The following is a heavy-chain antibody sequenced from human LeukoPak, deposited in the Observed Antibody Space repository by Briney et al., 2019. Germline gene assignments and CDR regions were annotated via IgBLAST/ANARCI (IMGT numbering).Heavy chain of an antibody. CDR1: GFTFNNYG. Sequence: PGRSLRLSCAASGFTFNNYGMHWVRQAPGKGLEWVSYISSGSSIIYYADSVKGRFTISRDNAKNSLYLQMNSLRAEVTAVYYCARGGIGAYYFDYWGQGTLVTVSS. CDR3: ARGGIGAYYFDY. V-gene: IGHV3-48*01. D-gene: IGHD3-16*01. J-gene: IGHJ4*02. CDR2: ISSGSSII.